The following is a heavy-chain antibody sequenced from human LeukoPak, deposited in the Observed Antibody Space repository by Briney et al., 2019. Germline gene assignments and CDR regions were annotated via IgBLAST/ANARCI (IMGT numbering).Heavy chain of an antibody. J-gene: IGHJ4*02. CDR1: GYTFTGYY. D-gene: IGHD6-19*01. CDR2: INPNSGGT. CDR3: ARETGYSSGWYSDY. Sequence: GASVKVSCKASGYTFTGYYMHWVRQAPGQGLEWMGWINPNSGGTNYAQKFQGWVTMTRDTSISTAYMELSRLRSDDTAVYYCARETGYSSGWYSDYWGQGTLVTVSS. V-gene: IGHV1-2*04.